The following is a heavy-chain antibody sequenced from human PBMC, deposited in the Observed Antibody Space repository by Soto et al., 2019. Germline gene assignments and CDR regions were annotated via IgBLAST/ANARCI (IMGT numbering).Heavy chain of an antibody. CDR2: IDPSDSYT. V-gene: IGHV5-10-1*04. J-gene: IGHJ6*02. D-gene: IGHD3-10*01. Sequence: GESLKISCKGSGYSFTSSWISWVRQMPGKGLEWMGRIDPSDSYTNYSPSFQGQVTISADKSISTAYLQWSSLKASDTAMYYCARPGGSGKNYYGVDVWGPGTTVTVSS. CDR3: ARPGGSGKNYYGVDV. CDR1: GYSFTSSW.